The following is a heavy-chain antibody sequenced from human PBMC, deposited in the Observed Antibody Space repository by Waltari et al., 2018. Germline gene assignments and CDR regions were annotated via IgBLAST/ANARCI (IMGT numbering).Heavy chain of an antibody. CDR1: GGSIRRSSYY. Sequence: QLQLQESGPGLVKPSETLSLTCTVSGGSIRRSSYYWGWIRRPPGQGLEWIGSIYYSGSTYYNPSLKSRVTISVDTSKNQFSLKLSSVTAADTAVYYCASTVYYDSSGWTYYFDYWGQGTLVTVSS. CDR2: IYYSGST. J-gene: IGHJ4*02. V-gene: IGHV4-39*01. D-gene: IGHD3-22*01. CDR3: ASTVYYDSSGWTYYFDY.